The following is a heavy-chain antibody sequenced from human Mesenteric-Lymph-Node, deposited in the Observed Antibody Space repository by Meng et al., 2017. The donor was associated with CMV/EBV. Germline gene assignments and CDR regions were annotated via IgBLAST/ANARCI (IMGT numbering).Heavy chain of an antibody. CDR1: GYTFTDYY. D-gene: IGHD1-26*01. CDR2: VNPHTDDI. J-gene: IGHJ3*02. Sequence: ASVKVSYKASGYTFTDYYLHWVRQAPGQRLEWMGWVNPHTDDIKFAQNFQGRVTMTRDTSISTVYMELSSLRSDDTAVYYCARDSGRSGAFDIWGQGTVVTVSS. CDR3: ARDSGRSGAFDI. V-gene: IGHV1-2*02.